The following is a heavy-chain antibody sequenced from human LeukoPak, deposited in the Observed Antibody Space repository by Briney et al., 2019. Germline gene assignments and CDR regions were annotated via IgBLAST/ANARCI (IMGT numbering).Heavy chain of an antibody. D-gene: IGHD6-13*01. J-gene: IGHJ4*02. V-gene: IGHV3-23*01. Sequence: GGSLRLSCVDSGFTFYNYAMSWIRQAPGRGLEWVSGTSGSGGTTYYADSVKGRFTISRDNSKNTLYLQMNSLRAEDTAVYYCAKDLYTSRYACCFDYWGQGTLVTVSS. CDR1: GFTFYNYA. CDR3: AKDLYTSRYACCFDY. CDR2: TSGSGGTT.